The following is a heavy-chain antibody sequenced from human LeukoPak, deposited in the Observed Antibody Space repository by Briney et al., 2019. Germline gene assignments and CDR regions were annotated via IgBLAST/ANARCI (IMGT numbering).Heavy chain of an antibody. CDR1: GFSFNVFE. J-gene: IGHJ4*02. V-gene: IGHV3-48*03. CDR3: SLLAVASPHDY. D-gene: IGHD6-19*01. CDR2: ISSDGSIT. Sequence: GGSLRLSCAASGFSFNVFEMHWVRRAPGKGLEWVSDISSDGSITYYADSVRGRFTTSRDNAKNLLYLQMHSLRAEDTAIYYCSLLAVASPHDYWGQGTLVTVSS.